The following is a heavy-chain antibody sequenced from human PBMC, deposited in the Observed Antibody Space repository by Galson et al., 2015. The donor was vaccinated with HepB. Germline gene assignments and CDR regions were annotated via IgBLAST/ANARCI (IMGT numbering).Heavy chain of an antibody. J-gene: IGHJ3*02. V-gene: IGHV4-4*02. CDR1: GGSISSSNW. CDR3: ARDRTLSGPPAYYYGSGRGETDAFDI. D-gene: IGHD3-10*01. Sequence: SETLSLTCAVSGGSISSSNWWSWVRQPPGKGLEWIGEIYHSGSTNYNPSLKSRVTISVDKSKNQFSLKLSSVTAADTAVYYCARDRTLSGPPAYYYGSGRGETDAFDIWGQGTMVTVSS. CDR2: IYHSGST.